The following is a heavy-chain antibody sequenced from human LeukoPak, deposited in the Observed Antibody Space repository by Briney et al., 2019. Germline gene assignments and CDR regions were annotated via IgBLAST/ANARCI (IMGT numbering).Heavy chain of an antibody. CDR3: ARGYYDSSGYYYFRWFDP. CDR2: IIPIFGTA. D-gene: IGHD3-22*01. CDR1: GGTFSSYA. J-gene: IGHJ5*02. Sequence: SVKVSCKASGGTFSSYAISWVRQAPGQGLEWMGGIIPIFGTANYAQKFQGRVTITADKSTSTAYMELSSLRSEDTAVYYCARGYYDSSGYYYFRWFDPWGQGTLVTVSS. V-gene: IGHV1-69*06.